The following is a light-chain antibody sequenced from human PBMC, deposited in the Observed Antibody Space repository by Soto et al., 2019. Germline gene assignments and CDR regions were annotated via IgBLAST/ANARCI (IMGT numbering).Light chain of an antibody. CDR3: SSYTSSSNHVV. Sequence: QSVLTQPASVSGSPGQSITIYCTGTSSDVGGYNYVSWYQQHPGKAPKLMIYDVSNRPSGVSNRFSGSKSGNTASLTISGLPAEDEADYYCSSYTSSSNHVVFGGGTKLTVL. CDR2: DVS. J-gene: IGLJ2*01. CDR1: SSDVGGYNY. V-gene: IGLV2-14*01.